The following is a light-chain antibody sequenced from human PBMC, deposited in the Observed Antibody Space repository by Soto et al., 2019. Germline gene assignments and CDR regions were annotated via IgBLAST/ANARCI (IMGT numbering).Light chain of an antibody. CDR2: QVT. CDR3: NSYSSTSFYV. V-gene: IGLV2-14*01. Sequence: QSVLAQPASMSGSPEQSITISCTGSGSDIATFNYDSWYQQYPGKAPKLLIYQVTSRASGVSHRFSGSKSGNTAALTISGLQPEDEAEYYCNSYSSTSFYVFGTGTKVTVL. J-gene: IGLJ1*01. CDR1: GSDIATFNY.